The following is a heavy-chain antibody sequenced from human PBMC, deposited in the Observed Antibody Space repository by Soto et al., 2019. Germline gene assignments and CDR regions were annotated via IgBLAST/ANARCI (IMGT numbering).Heavy chain of an antibody. J-gene: IGHJ6*02. Sequence: EVQLLESGGDLVQPGGSLRLSCAASGFTFSTYAMTWVRQAPWKGLEWVSIISSSGDATYYLDSVKGRFTISRDNSRNTLHLQMNSLRAEDAAVYFCAKNGDFWSWGRDFWGQGTTVTVSS. CDR3: AKNGDFWSWGRDF. V-gene: IGHV3-23*01. CDR1: GFTFSTYA. D-gene: IGHD3-3*01. CDR2: ISSSGDAT.